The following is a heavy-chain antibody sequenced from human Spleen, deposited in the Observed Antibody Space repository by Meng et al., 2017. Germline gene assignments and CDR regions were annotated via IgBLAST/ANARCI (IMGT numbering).Heavy chain of an antibody. CDR1: GDSVSSSSAA. Sequence: SQTLSLTCVISGDSVSSSSAAWSWIRQSPSRGLEWLGRTYYRSQWYYNYAVSVKGRITINPDTSKNQFSLHLTSVTSEDTAVYYCAYERTDSYYFDYWGRGTLVTVSS. V-gene: IGHV6-1*01. CDR2: TYYRSQWYY. D-gene: IGHD1-1*01. CDR3: AYERTDSYYFDY. J-gene: IGHJ4*02.